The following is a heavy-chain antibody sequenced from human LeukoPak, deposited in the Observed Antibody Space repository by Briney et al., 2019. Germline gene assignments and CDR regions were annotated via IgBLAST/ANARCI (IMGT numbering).Heavy chain of an antibody. Sequence: GGSLRLSCAASGVAFSDFWMSWVRHAPGEGLECGANICHDGEAKNYVPAVRGRFTISGDTAKNSLYLQMSSLTVEDTAVYYCATSHDSAGNDWGQGTLVTVSS. D-gene: IGHD2-15*01. V-gene: IGHV3-7*01. CDR2: ICHDGEAK. CDR3: ATSHDSAGND. J-gene: IGHJ4*02. CDR1: GVAFSDFW.